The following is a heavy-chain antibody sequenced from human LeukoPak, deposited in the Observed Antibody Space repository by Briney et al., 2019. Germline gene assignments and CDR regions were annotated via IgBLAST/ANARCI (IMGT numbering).Heavy chain of an antibody. D-gene: IGHD2-21*01. Sequence: GGSLRLSCAASGFTFSSYWMHWVRHAPGKGLVWVSRINTDGSSTSYADSVKGRFTISRDNAKNTLYLQMNSLRAEDTAVYYCARGAYCGGDCYGMDVWGQGTTVTVSS. J-gene: IGHJ6*02. CDR1: GFTFSSYW. V-gene: IGHV3-74*01. CDR2: INTDGSST. CDR3: ARGAYCGGDCYGMDV.